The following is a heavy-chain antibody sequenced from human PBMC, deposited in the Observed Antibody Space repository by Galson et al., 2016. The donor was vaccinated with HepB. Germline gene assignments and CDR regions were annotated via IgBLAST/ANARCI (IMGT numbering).Heavy chain of an antibody. Sequence: SETLSLTCTVSSGSISSSRYYWGWIRQPPGKGLEWIGSVYYSGTAYYDPSLKSRVSISVDTSQNQFSLRLSSVTAGDTAVYFCASHCGGDCYNNLADAFDIWGRGTMVTVSS. CDR1: SGSISSSRYY. CDR2: VYYSGTA. D-gene: IGHD2-21*01. V-gene: IGHV4-39*01. CDR3: ASHCGGDCYNNLADAFDI. J-gene: IGHJ3*02.